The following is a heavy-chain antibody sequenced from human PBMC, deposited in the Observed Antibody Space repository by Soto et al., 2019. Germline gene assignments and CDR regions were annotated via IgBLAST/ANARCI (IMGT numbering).Heavy chain of an antibody. J-gene: IGHJ6*03. D-gene: IGHD7-27*01. Sequence: PGGSLRLSCAASGFTFSSYSMNWVGQAPGKGLEWVSSISSSSSYIYYADSVKGRFTISRDNAKNSLYLQMNSLRAEDTAVYYCASNWGSDYYYYIDVWGKGTTVTVS. CDR3: ASNWGSDYYYYIDV. V-gene: IGHV3-21*01. CDR2: ISSSSSYI. CDR1: GFTFSSYS.